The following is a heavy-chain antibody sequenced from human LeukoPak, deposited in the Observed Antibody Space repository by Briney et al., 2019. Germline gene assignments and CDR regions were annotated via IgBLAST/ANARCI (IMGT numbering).Heavy chain of an antibody. CDR2: IYSDGSTT. CDR3: ASDGYNYFEF. D-gene: IGHD5-24*01. J-gene: IGHJ4*02. CDR1: GFTSNY. Sequence: GGSLRLSCAASGFTSNYMSWVRQAPGKGLEWISLIYSDGSTTFYADSVKGRFTISRDNSKNTFYLQMNRLRPEDTAVYYCASDGYNYFEFWGQGTLVLVSS. V-gene: IGHV3-53*01.